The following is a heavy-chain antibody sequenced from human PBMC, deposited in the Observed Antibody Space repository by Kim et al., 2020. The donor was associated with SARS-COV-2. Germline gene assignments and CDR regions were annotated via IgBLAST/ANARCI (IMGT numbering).Heavy chain of an antibody. V-gene: IGHV3-30*01. D-gene: IGHD3-16*02. Sequence: VKGRFTISRDNSKNTLYLQMNSLRAEDTAVYDCARDQDDYVWGSYRYFDYWGQGTLVTVSS. CDR3: ARDQDDYVWGSYRYFDY. J-gene: IGHJ4*02.